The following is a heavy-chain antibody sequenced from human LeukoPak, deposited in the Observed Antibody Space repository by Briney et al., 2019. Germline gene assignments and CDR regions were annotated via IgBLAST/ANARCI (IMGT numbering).Heavy chain of an antibody. Sequence: PRGSLRLSYAASGFTPSSTYMSWVRHAPGRGREWVSLIYSVGSTYYADSVKGTFTISRDNSKNKLYLQMNSLRAEDTAVYYCARWYTARVAFDIWGQGTMVTVSS. CDR2: IYSVGST. J-gene: IGHJ3*02. V-gene: IGHV3-66*01. D-gene: IGHD5-18*01. CDR3: ARWYTARVAFDI. CDR1: GFTPSSTY.